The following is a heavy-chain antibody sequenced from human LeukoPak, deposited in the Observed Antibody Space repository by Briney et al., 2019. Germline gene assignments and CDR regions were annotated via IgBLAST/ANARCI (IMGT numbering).Heavy chain of an antibody. CDR3: AKGPGYSSSWPRIFDY. D-gene: IGHD6-13*01. CDR1: GFTFSSYG. CDR2: IRYDGSNK. V-gene: IGHV3-30*02. Sequence: GGSLRLSCAASGFTFSSYGMHWVRQAPGKGLEWVAFIRYDGSNKYYADSVKGRFTISRDNSKNTLYLQMNSLRAEDTAVYYCAKGPGYSSSWPRIFDYWGQGTLVTVSS. J-gene: IGHJ4*02.